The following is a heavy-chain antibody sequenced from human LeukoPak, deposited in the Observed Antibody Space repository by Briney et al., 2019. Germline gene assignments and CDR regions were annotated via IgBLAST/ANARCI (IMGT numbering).Heavy chain of an antibody. CDR3: ARDAHVHYYDSSGYLPPPFDY. CDR1: GYTFTSYY. CDR2: INPNSGGT. Sequence: ASVKVSCKASGYTFTSYYMHWVRQAPGQGLEWMGWINPNSGGTNYAQKFQGRVTMTRDTSISTAYMELSRLRSDDTAVYYCARDAHVHYYDSSGYLPPPFDYWGQGTLVTVSS. D-gene: IGHD3-22*01. V-gene: IGHV1-2*02. J-gene: IGHJ4*02.